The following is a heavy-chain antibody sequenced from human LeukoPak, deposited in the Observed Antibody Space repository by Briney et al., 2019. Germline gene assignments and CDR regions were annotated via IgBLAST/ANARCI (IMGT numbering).Heavy chain of an antibody. CDR1: GGSISIYY. D-gene: IGHD3-3*01. V-gene: IGHV4-59*01. CDR2: IYYSGST. J-gene: IGHJ6*03. CDR3: ARVRSGYDYYYYYMDV. Sequence: PSETLSLTCTVSGGSISIYYWNWIRQPPGKGLEWSGGIYYSGSTNYNPSVKSRVTISVDTSKNQFSLKLSSVTAADTAVYYCARVRSGYDYYYYYMDVWGKGTTVTVSS.